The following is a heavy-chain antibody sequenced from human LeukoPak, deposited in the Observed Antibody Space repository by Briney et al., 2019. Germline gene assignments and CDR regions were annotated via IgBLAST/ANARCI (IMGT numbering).Heavy chain of an antibody. V-gene: IGHV1-46*01. CDR3: ARGAPTAAGLGRGY. D-gene: IGHD6-13*01. Sequence: EASVKVSCKASGGTFSSYAISWVRQAPGQGLEWMGIINPSGGSTSYAQMFQGRVTMTRDTSTSTVDMELSSLRSEDTAVYYCARGAPTAAGLGRGYWGQGTLVTVSS. CDR1: GGTFSSYA. CDR2: INPSGGST. J-gene: IGHJ4*02.